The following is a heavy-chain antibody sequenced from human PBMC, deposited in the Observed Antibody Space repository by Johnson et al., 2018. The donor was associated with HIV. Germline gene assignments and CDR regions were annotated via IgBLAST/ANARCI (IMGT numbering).Heavy chain of an antibody. CDR3: AKQNRKIEELGIRDTPDAFDI. Sequence: VQLVESGGGVVQPGRSLRLSCEASGFNFNHAWMSWVRQAPGKGLEWVSGINWNGGSTGYADSVKGRFTISRDNSKNTLYLQMTSLRAEDTAVYYCAKQNRKIEELGIRDTPDAFDIWGQGTMVTVSS. V-gene: IGHV3-20*04. CDR2: INWNGGST. J-gene: IGHJ3*02. D-gene: IGHD7-27*01. CDR1: GFNFNHAW.